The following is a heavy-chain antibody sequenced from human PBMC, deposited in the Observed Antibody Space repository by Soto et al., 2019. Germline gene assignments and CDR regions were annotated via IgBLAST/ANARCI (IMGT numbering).Heavy chain of an antibody. D-gene: IGHD1-20*01. V-gene: IGHV3-53*05. CDR2: IYSCGST. J-gene: IGHJ4*02. CDR3: EREGRYNLNS. CDR1: GFTVSSNY. Sequence: GGSLRLSCAASGFTVSSNYMSWVRQAPGKGLEWVSVIYSCGSTYSADSVKGRFTISRDNPKNTLYLQMNSLRPEDTDVYYCEREGRYNLNSWGQGTPVTVSS.